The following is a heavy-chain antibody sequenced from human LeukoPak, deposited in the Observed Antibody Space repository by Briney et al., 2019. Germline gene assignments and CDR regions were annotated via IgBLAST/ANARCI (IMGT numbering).Heavy chain of an antibody. V-gene: IGHV4-34*01. CDR1: GGSFSRYY. Sequence: PSETLSLTCAVSGGSFSRYYRSWIRQSPGKGLEWIAEIDHRGDTNYNPSVKSRVTISVDTSKSQFSLKVRSLSAADTAAYYCARGATISETGYFDFWGQGTLVTVSS. CDR2: IDHRGDT. CDR3: ARGATISETGYFDF. J-gene: IGHJ4*03. D-gene: IGHD5-12*01.